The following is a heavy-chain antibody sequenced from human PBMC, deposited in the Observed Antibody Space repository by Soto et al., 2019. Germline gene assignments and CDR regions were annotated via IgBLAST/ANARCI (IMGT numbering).Heavy chain of an antibody. J-gene: IGHJ3*02. CDR1: GGSISSYY. Sequence: QVQLQESGPGLVKPSETLSLTCTVSGGSISSYYWSWIRQPPGKGLEWIGYIFYSGSTNYNPSLKSRVTRSVDTSKTQFSLKLTSVTAADTAVYYCAREGYYGVTNGPFDIWGQGTMVTVSS. V-gene: IGHV4-59*01. CDR2: IFYSGST. CDR3: AREGYYGVTNGPFDI. D-gene: IGHD2-8*01.